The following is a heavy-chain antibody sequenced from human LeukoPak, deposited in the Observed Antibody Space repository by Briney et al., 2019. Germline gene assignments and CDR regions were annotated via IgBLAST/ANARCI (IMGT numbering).Heavy chain of an antibody. CDR2: INHSGST. J-gene: IGHJ4*02. Sequence: SETLSLTCAVYGGSFSGYYWSWIRQPPGKGLEWIGEINHSGSTNYNPSLKSRVTISVDTSKNQFSLKLSSVTAADTAVYYCARGRVYYYGSGRRDFDYWGQGTLVTISS. CDR3: ARGRVYYYGSGRRDFDY. D-gene: IGHD3-10*01. V-gene: IGHV4-34*01. CDR1: GGSFSGYY.